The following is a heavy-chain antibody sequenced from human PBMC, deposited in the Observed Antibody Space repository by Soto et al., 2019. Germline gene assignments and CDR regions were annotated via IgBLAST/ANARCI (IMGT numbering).Heavy chain of an antibody. CDR2: TRNKANSYTT. J-gene: IGHJ4*02. CDR1: GFTFSDHY. V-gene: IGHV3-72*01. Sequence: PGGSLRLSCAASGFTFSDHYMDWARQAPGKGLEWVGRTRNKANSYTTEYAASVKGRFTISRDDSKNSLYLQMNSLKTEDTAVYYCASYRVVAGLVDYWGQGTLVTVSS. CDR3: ASYRVVAGLVDY. D-gene: IGHD6-19*01.